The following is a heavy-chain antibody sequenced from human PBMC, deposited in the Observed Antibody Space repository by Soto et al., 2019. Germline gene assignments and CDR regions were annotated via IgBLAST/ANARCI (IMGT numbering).Heavy chain of an antibody. Sequence: QVPLVQSGSELKKPGASVKVSCKASGYTFTSYAMNWVRQAPGQGLEWMGWINTNTGNPTYAQGFTGRFVFSLDTSVSTAYLQICSLKAEDTAVYYCARDFYDYVWGSYRYMGMVVWGQGTTVTVSS. CDR3: ARDFYDYVWGSYRYMGMVV. D-gene: IGHD3-16*02. V-gene: IGHV7-4-1*01. CDR2: INTNTGNP. J-gene: IGHJ6*02. CDR1: GYTFTSYA.